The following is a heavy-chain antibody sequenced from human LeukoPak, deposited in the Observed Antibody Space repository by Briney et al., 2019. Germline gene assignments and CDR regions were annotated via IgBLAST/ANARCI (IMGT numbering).Heavy chain of an antibody. CDR3: ARPSGPYDFWSGLGNDAFDI. CDR1: GFTFSSYW. CDR2: IKQDGSGK. D-gene: IGHD3-3*01. J-gene: IGHJ3*02. Sequence: GGSLRLSCAASGFTFSSYWMSWVRQAPGKGLEWVANIKQDGSGKYYVDSVKGRFTISRDNAKNSLYLQMNSLRAEDTAVYYCARPSGPYDFWSGLGNDAFDIWGQGTMVTVSS. V-gene: IGHV3-7*01.